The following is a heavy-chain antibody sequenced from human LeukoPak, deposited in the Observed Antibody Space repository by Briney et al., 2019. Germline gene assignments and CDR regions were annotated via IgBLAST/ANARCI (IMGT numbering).Heavy chain of an antibody. J-gene: IGHJ4*02. CDR3: AREGYSYGYGFDY. D-gene: IGHD5-18*01. CDR2: IYTSGSA. Sequence: LQTLSLTCTVSGGSISSYYWSWIRQPAGKGLEWIGRIYTSGSANYNPSLKSRVTISVDKSKNQFSLKLSSVTAADTAVYYCAREGYSYGYGFDYWGQGTLVSVPS. CDR1: GGSISSYY. V-gene: IGHV4-4*07.